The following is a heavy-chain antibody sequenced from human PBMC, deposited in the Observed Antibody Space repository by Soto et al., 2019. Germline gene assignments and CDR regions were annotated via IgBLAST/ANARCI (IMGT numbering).Heavy chain of an antibody. CDR2: ISYDGNHK. D-gene: IGHD6-19*01. Sequence: QAQLVESGGGVVQPGTSLRLSCATSGFTFNSYAMQWVRQAPDKGLEWVSIISYDGNHKFYADSVKGRFTISRDNSKNTLYLVMNSLRPEDTAVYYCARDRRIAVAGTGWFDPWGQGTVVTVSS. J-gene: IGHJ5*02. CDR3: ARDRRIAVAGTGWFDP. CDR1: GFTFNSYA. V-gene: IGHV3-30-3*01.